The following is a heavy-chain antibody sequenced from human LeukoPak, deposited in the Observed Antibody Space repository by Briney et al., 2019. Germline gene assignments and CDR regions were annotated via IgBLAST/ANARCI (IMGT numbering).Heavy chain of an antibody. Sequence: PGRSLRLSCAASGFTFSSYGMHWVRQAPGKGLEWVAVIWYDGSNKYYADSVKGRFTISRDNSKNTLYLQMNSLRAEDTAVYYCARDRHYGSGSSYYFDYWGQGTLVTVSS. D-gene: IGHD3-10*01. CDR3: ARDRHYGSGSSYYFDY. CDR1: GFTFSSYG. J-gene: IGHJ4*02. CDR2: IWYDGSNK. V-gene: IGHV3-33*01.